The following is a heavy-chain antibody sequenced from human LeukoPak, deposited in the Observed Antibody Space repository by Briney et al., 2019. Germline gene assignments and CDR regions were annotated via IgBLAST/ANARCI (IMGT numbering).Heavy chain of an antibody. CDR1: GGSISSYY. D-gene: IGHD4-17*01. CDR3: ARGDYGDYVDY. V-gene: IGHV4-59*01. J-gene: IGHJ4*02. Sequence: SETLSLTCTVPGGSISSYYWSWIRQPPGKGLEWIGYIYYSGSTNYNPSLKSRVTISVDTSKNQFSLKLSSVTAADTAVYYCARGDYGDYVDYWGQGTLVTVSS. CDR2: IYYSGST.